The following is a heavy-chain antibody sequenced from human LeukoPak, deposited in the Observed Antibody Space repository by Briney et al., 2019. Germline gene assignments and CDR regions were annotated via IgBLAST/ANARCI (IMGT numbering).Heavy chain of an antibody. CDR1: GYTFTGYY. Sequence: ASVKVSCKASGYTFTGYYMHWVRQAPGQGLEWMGWINPNSGGTNYAQKFQGRVTMTRDTSISTAYMELSRLRSDDTAVYYCARPLWFGEFFDCWGQGTLVTVSS. J-gene: IGHJ4*02. CDR3: ARPLWFGEFFDC. D-gene: IGHD3-10*01. V-gene: IGHV1-2*02. CDR2: INPNSGGT.